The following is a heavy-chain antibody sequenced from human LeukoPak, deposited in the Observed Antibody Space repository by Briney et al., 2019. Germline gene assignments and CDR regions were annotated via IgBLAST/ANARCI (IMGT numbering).Heavy chain of an antibody. CDR2: FDPEDGET. J-gene: IGHJ5*02. V-gene: IGHV1-24*01. D-gene: IGHD3-10*02. CDR1: GYTLTELS. Sequence: ASVKVPCKVSGYTLTELSMHWVRQAPGKGLEWMGGFDPEDGETIYAQKFQGRVTMTEDTSTDTAYMELSSLRSEDTAVYYCATDHKLRFVRGEFDPWGQGTLVTVSS. CDR3: ATDHKLRFVRGEFDP.